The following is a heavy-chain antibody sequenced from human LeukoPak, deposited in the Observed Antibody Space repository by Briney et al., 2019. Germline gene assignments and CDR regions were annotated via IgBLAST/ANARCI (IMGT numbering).Heavy chain of an antibody. V-gene: IGHV1-46*01. CDR2: INPSGGST. CDR3: ARDHYYGSGSYVGP. D-gene: IGHD3-10*01. Sequence: ASVKVSCKASGYTFTSYYMHWVRQAPGQGLEWMGIINPSGGSTNYAQKLQGRVTMTTDTSTSTAYMELRSLRSDDTAVYYCARDHYYGSGSYVGPWGQGTLVTVSS. CDR1: GYTFTSYY. J-gene: IGHJ5*02.